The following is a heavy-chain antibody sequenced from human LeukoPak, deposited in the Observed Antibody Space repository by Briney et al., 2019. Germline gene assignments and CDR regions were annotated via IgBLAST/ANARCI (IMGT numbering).Heavy chain of an antibody. CDR2: IFYSGST. J-gene: IGHJ4*02. CDR1: GGSISSSSYY. D-gene: IGHD3-22*01. V-gene: IGHV4-39*07. Sequence: SETLSLTCTVSGGSISSSSYYWGWIRQPPGKGLEWIGGIFYSGSTYYNPSLKSRVTISVDTSKNQFSLKLSSVTAADTAVYYCARVTGYMIEDYFDYWGQGTLVTVSS. CDR3: ARVTGYMIEDYFDY.